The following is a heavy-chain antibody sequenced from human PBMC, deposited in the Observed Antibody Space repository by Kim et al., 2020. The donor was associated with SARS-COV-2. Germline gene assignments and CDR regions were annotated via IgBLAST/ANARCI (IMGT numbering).Heavy chain of an antibody. V-gene: IGHV3-7*03. J-gene: IGHJ6*02. CDR2: IKQDGSEK. Sequence: GGSLRLSCAASGFTFSSYWMSWVRQAPGKGLEWVANIKQDGSEKYYVDSVKGRFTISRDNAKNSLYLQMNSLRAEDTAGYYCARDGLAAAGSYYYYGMDVWGQGTTLTVSS. CDR1: GFTFSSYW. CDR3: ARDGLAAAGSYYYYGMDV. D-gene: IGHD6-13*01.